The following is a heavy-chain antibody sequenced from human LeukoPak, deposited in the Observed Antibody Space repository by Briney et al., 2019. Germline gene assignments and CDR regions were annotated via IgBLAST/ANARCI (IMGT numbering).Heavy chain of an antibody. D-gene: IGHD4-23*01. CDR1: GGTFSSYA. Sequence: ASVKVSCKASGGTFSSYAISWVRQAPGQGLEWMGIINPSGGSTSYAQKFQGRVTMTRDTSTSTVYMELSSLRSEDTAVYYCARDTGPTVAPDHWGQGTLVTVSS. CDR2: INPSGGST. J-gene: IGHJ5*02. V-gene: IGHV1-46*01. CDR3: ARDTGPTVAPDH.